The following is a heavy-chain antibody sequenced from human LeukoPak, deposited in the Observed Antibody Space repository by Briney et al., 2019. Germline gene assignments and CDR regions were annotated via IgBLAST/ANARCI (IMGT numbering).Heavy chain of an antibody. J-gene: IGHJ4*02. CDR2: IYYSGST. CDR3: ARHQTADSSGYYYGGPFDY. Sequence: SETLSLTCTVSGGSISSSSYYRGWIRQPPGKGLEWIGSIYYSGSTYYNPSLKSRVTISVDTSKNQFSLKLSSVTAADTAVYYCARHQTADSSGYYYGGPFDYWGQGTLVTVSS. V-gene: IGHV4-39*01. D-gene: IGHD3-22*01. CDR1: GGSISSSSYY.